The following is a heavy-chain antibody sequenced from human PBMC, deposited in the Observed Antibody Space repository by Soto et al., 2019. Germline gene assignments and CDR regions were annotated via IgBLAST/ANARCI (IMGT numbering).Heavy chain of an antibody. CDR2: ISNSGGST. V-gene: IGHV3-23*01. Sequence: PGGSLRLSCAASGFIFSSYAMNWVRQAPGKGLEWVSGISNSGGSTYYADSVKGRFTISRDNSKNTLYLQMNSLRAEDTAVYCCAKRRGAASAYGMDVWGRGTTVTVSS. D-gene: IGHD6-13*01. J-gene: IGHJ6*02. CDR1: GFIFSSYA. CDR3: AKRRGAASAYGMDV.